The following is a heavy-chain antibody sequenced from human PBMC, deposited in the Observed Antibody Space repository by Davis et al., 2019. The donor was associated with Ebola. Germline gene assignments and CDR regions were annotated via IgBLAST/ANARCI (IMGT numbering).Heavy chain of an antibody. CDR3: ERQEALWGVIDD. D-gene: IGHD3-16*01. J-gene: IGHJ4*02. CDR1: GYIFTSYW. V-gene: IGHV5-51*01. Sequence: GESLKISCMCSGYIFTSYWIGWVRQMPGKGLEWMGVIFSGDSDTRYRPPFEGQVTFSVDRSISTAYLQWGGLKASDTAMYYCERQEALWGVIDDWGQGTLVTVSS. CDR2: IFSGDSDT.